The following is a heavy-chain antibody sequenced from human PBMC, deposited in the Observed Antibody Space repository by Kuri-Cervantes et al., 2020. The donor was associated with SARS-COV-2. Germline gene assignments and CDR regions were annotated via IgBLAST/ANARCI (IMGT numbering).Heavy chain of an antibody. D-gene: IGHD3-9*01. V-gene: IGHV3-23*01. CDR2: ISDSGSST. CDR1: GFTFSSYA. J-gene: IGHJ6*03. CDR3: AKGADWYYYYYIDF. Sequence: GSLRLSCAASGFTFSSYAMSWVRQAPGKGLEWVSDISDSGSSTYYADSVKGRFTISRDNSKNTLYLQMNSLRAEDTAVYYCAKGADWYYYYYIDFWGKGTTVTVSS.